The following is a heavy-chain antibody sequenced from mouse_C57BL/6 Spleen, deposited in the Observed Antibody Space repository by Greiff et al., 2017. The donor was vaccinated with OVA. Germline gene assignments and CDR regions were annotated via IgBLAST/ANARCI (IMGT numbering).Heavy chain of an antibody. Sequence: QVQLKQPGAELVKPGASVKLSCKASGYTFTSYWMHWVKQRPGQGLEWIGMIHPNSGSTNYNEKFKSKATLTVDKSSSTAYMQLSSLTSEDSAVYYCASCLYYYGSSPYYAMDYWGQGTSVTVSS. CDR3: ASCLYYYGSSPYYAMDY. D-gene: IGHD1-1*01. CDR2: IHPNSGST. J-gene: IGHJ4*01. V-gene: IGHV1-64*01. CDR1: GYTFTSYW.